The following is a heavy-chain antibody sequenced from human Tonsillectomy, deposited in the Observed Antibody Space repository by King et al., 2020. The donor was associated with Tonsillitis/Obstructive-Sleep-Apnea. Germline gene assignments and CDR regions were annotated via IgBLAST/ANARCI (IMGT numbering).Heavy chain of an antibody. CDR2: ISAYNGDT. J-gene: IGHJ4*02. Sequence: QLVQSGAEVKKPGAAVKVSCKASGYTFTSYGISWVRQAPGQGLEWMGWISAYNGDTNYAQKPQGRVTMTTDTYTSTAYMERRSLRSDDTAVYYCARDSLSHYFDSSTYYTFDYWGQGTLVTVSS. D-gene: IGHD3-22*01. CDR1: GYTFTSYG. V-gene: IGHV1-18*01. CDR3: ARDSLSHYFDSSTYYTFDY.